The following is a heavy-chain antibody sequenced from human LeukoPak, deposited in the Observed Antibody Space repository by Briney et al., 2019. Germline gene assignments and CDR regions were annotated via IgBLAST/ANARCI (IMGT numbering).Heavy chain of an antibody. CDR3: ARVYSSGWSALDY. CDR1: GGTFSSYA. V-gene: IGHV1-69*13. D-gene: IGHD6-19*01. Sequence: ASVRVSCKASGGTFSSYAISWVRQAPGQGLEWMGGIIPIFGTANYAQKFQGRVTITADESTSTAYMELSSLRSEDTAMYYCARVYSSGWSALDYWGQGTLVTVSS. CDR2: IIPIFGTA. J-gene: IGHJ4*02.